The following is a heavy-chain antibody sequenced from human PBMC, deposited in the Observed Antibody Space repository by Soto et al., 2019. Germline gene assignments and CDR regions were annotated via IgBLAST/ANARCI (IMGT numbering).Heavy chain of an antibody. J-gene: IGHJ4*02. CDR1: GFTFSSYS. V-gene: IGHV3-21*01. CDR3: ASYDDGDYVNPFDY. CDR2: ISSSSCYI. D-gene: IGHD4-17*01. Sequence: EVQLVESGGGLVKPGGSLRLSCAASGFTFSSYSMNWVRQARENRLQWVSSISSSSCYIYYAYSVKSRFTISRQNAKNSLYLQMNSLRAEDTAVYYCASYDDGDYVNPFDYWGQGNLVTVSS.